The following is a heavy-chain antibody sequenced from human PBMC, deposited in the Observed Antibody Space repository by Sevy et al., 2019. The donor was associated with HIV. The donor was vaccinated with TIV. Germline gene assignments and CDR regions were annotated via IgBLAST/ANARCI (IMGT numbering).Heavy chain of an antibody. CDR1: GYTFTSYD. CDR3: ARSGSGGVRGVQAFDI. V-gene: IGHV1-8*01. Sequence: ASVKVSCKASGYTFTSYDINWVRQATGQGLEWMGWMNPNSGNTGNAQKFQGRVTMTRNTSICTAYMELSSLRSEDTAVYYCARSGSGGVRGVQAFDIWGQGTMVTVSS. CDR2: MNPNSGNT. J-gene: IGHJ3*02. D-gene: IGHD3-10*01.